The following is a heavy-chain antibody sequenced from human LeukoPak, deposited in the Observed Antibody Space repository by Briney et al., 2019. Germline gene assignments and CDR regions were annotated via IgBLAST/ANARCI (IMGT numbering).Heavy chain of an antibody. Sequence: KSSETLSLTCAVYGGSFSGYYWSWIRQPPGKGLEWIGEINHSGSTNYNPSVKSRVTISVDTPKNQISLKLSSETAAETAVYYCARRDLWFGELFADCWGQGTLVTVSS. CDR3: ARRDLWFGELFADC. J-gene: IGHJ4*02. CDR2: INHSGST. V-gene: IGHV4-34*01. D-gene: IGHD3-10*01. CDR1: GGSFSGYY.